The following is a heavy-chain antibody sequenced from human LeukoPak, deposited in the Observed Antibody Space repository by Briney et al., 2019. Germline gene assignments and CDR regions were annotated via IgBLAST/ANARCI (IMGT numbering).Heavy chain of an antibody. CDR3: ARRYYYGSGMLYYTDV. CDR2: IHPNSADT. J-gene: IGHJ6*03. D-gene: IGHD3-10*01. V-gene: IGHV1-2*02. CDR1: GYTFTNYY. Sequence: GASVKVSCKASGYTFTNYYIDWVRQAPGQGLEWMGWIHPNSADTNYTQKFQGRVTMTRDMSISTVYMELSRLRSDDTAVYYCARRYYYGSGMLYYTDVWGKGTTVTVSS.